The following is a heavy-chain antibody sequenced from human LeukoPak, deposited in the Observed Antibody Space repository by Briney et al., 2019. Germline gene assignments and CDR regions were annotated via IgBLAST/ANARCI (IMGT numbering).Heavy chain of an antibody. V-gene: IGHV4-39*07. CDR1: GGSISGSFYY. CDR2: IYYSGST. Sequence: PSETLSLTCTVSGGSISGSFYYWAWVRQPPGKGLEWIGSIYYSGSTYYNPSLKGRVTISLDTSKNQFSLKLSSVTAADTAIYYCATREGLDWFDPWGQGTLVTVSS. D-gene: IGHD6-6*01. CDR3: ATREGLDWFDP. J-gene: IGHJ5*02.